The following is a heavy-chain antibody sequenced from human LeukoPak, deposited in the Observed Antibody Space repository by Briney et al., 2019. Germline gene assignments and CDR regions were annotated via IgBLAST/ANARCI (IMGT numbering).Heavy chain of an antibody. Sequence: PSETLSLTCAVSDDSFSRHYWTWIRQPPGKGLEWTGYISYIGTTNINPSLKSRVTLSIDTSKNQFSLKLSSVTAADTAVYYCARALVTMTKGFDIWGQGTMVSVSS. CDR1: DDSFSRHY. J-gene: IGHJ3*02. CDR2: ISYIGTT. CDR3: ARALVTMTKGFDI. D-gene: IGHD4-17*01. V-gene: IGHV4-59*11.